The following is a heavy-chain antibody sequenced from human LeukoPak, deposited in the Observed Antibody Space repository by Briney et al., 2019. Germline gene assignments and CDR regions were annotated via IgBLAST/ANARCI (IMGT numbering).Heavy chain of an antibody. CDR3: ARESEHSVSQVDFDL. CDR1: GFTFSSYG. J-gene: IGHJ3*01. CDR2: IRYDGSNK. D-gene: IGHD2-15*01. Sequence: PGGSLRLSCAASGFTFSSYGMHWVRQAPGKGLEWVAFIRYDGSNKYYADSVKGRFTISRDNSKNTLYLQMNSLRGEDTAVYYCARESEHSVSQVDFDLWGQGTMVTVSS. V-gene: IGHV3-30*02.